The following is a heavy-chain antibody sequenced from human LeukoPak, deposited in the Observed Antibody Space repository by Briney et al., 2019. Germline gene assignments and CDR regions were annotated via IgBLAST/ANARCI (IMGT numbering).Heavy chain of an antibody. J-gene: IGHJ4*02. V-gene: IGHV3-74*01. D-gene: IGHD3-16*01. CDR2: IKSDGSST. CDR1: GFTFSRYW. Sequence: GGSLRLSCAASGFTFSRYWMHWVRQAPGKGLVWVSRIKSDGSSTNYADSVKGRFTISRDNAKNTLYLQMNSLRGEDTAMYYCGRLKSDGYIIDYWGQGAQVTVSS. CDR3: GRLKSDGYIIDY.